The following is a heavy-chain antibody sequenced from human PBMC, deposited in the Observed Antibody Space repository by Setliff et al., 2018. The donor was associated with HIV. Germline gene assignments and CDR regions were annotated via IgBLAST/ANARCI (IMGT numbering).Heavy chain of an antibody. CDR1: GFTLRSYW. J-gene: IGHJ4*02. D-gene: IGHD6-6*01. Sequence: GGSLRLSCAASGFTLRSYWLSWVRQAPGKGLEWVANIKQDGSEKYYVDSVKGRFTISRDNAKNSLYLQMNSLRAEDTAVYYCAIEGSAISLFDCWGQGTLVTVSS. V-gene: IGHV3-7*01. CDR2: IKQDGSEK. CDR3: AIEGSAISLFDC.